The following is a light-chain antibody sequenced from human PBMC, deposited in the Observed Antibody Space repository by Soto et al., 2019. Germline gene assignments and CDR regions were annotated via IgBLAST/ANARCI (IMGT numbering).Light chain of an antibody. Sequence: EIVMTQSPATLSVSPVEIATLSFMASQSVSRNLAWYQQKPGQAPRLLIYGASTRATGIPARFSGSGSGTEFTLTISGLEPEDFAVYYCQQRANWPLNCGGGTKGDIK. CDR1: QSVSRN. V-gene: IGKV3D-15*01. J-gene: IGKJ4*01. CDR3: QQRANWPLN. CDR2: GAS.